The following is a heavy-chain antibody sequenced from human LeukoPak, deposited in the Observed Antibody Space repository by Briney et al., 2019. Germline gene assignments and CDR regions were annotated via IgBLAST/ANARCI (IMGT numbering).Heavy chain of an antibody. J-gene: IGHJ4*02. CDR3: ARVRPQSIDY. D-gene: IGHD6-19*01. V-gene: IGHV3-48*04. CDR2: ISSTSSSI. Sequence: GXXLRLSCAASGFTFSSYSMIWVRLAPGKGLEWVSYISSTSSSIYYADSVKGRFTISRDNAKNSLYLLMNSLRAEDTAVYYCARVRPQSIDYWGQGTLVTVSS. CDR1: GFTFSSYS.